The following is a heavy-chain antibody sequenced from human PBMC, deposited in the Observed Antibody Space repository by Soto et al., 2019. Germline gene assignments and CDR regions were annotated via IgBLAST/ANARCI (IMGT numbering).Heavy chain of an antibody. Sequence: GASVKVSCKASGYTFTSYGISWVRQAPGQGLEWMGWISAYNGNTNYAQKLQGRVTMTTDTSTSTAYMELRSLRSDDTAVYYCATDDSSRQIDAFDIWGQGTMVTVSS. V-gene: IGHV1-18*01. CDR1: GYTFTSYG. CDR2: ISAYNGNT. J-gene: IGHJ3*02. CDR3: ATDDSSRQIDAFDI. D-gene: IGHD6-13*01.